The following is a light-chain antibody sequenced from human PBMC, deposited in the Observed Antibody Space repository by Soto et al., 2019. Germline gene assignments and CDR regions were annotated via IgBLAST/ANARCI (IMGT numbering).Light chain of an antibody. CDR1: QLVSSF. Sequence: IHRTRAPSTMTVSVGGRGTITSRASQLVSSFLGWYQQKPGKVPKLLIFDVSILASGVPSRFSGSGSGTEFTLTISSLQPEDFATYYCQQYYSYPRTFGQGTKVDNK. V-gene: IGKV1-5*01. J-gene: IGKJ1*01. CDR3: QQYYSYPRT. CDR2: DVS.